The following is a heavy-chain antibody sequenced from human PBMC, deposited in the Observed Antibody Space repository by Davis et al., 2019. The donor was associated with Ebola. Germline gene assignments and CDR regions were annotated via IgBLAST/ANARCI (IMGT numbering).Heavy chain of an antibody. V-gene: IGHV1-3*01. Sequence: ASVKVSCKASGYTFTSYAMHWVRQSPGQRLEWMGWLNAGNGNTKYSQKFQGRVTITRDTSASTAYMELSSLRSEDTAVYYCAREPRTMYPVYYYGMDVWGKGTTVTVSS. CDR2: LNAGNGNT. D-gene: IGHD1-14*01. CDR1: GYTFTSYA. J-gene: IGHJ6*04. CDR3: AREPRTMYPVYYYGMDV.